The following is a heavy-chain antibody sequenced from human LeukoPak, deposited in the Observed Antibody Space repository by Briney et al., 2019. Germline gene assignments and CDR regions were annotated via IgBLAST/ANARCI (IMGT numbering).Heavy chain of an antibody. J-gene: IGHJ4*02. CDR1: GFTFSSYG. CDR3: AKEGARKAAYPNTFDY. Sequence: GGSLRLSCAASGFTFSSYGMHWVRQAPGKGLEWVAVISYDGSNKYYADSVEGRFTISRDNSKNTLYLQMNSLRAEDTAVYYCAKEGARKAAYPNTFDYWGQGTLVTVSS. D-gene: IGHD2-15*01. CDR2: ISYDGSNK. V-gene: IGHV3-30*18.